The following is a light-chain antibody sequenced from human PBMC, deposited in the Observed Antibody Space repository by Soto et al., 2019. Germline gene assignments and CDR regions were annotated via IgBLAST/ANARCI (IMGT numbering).Light chain of an antibody. CDR2: GAS. J-gene: IGKJ1*01. CDR1: QFVSSN. V-gene: IGKV3D-15*01. Sequence: EIVMTQSPATLSVSPGERATLSCRASQFVSSNLAWYQQKPGQAPRLLIYGASTRATGIPARFSGSGSGTEFTLTISSLLSEDFAVYYCQQYNTWPPGTFGQGTKAEIK. CDR3: QQYNTWPPGT.